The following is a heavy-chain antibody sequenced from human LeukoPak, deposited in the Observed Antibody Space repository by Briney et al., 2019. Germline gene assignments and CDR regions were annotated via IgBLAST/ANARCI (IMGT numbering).Heavy chain of an antibody. Sequence: RTSETLSLTCTVSGGSISSYYWSWFRQPPGKGLEWIGYIYYSGSTNYNPSLKSRVTISVDTSKNQFSLKLSSVTAADTAVYYCARADTAMVTGLNYWGQGTLVTVSS. CDR3: ARADTAMVTGLNY. CDR1: GGSISSYY. D-gene: IGHD5-18*01. V-gene: IGHV4-59*01. J-gene: IGHJ4*02. CDR2: IYYSGST.